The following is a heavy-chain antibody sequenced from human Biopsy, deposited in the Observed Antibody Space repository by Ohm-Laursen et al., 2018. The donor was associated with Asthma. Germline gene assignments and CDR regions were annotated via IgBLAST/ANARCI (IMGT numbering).Heavy chain of an antibody. CDR2: IYWIDDK. CDR3: ARAVQSDDFVTGYYNSYFDF. D-gene: IGHD3-9*01. V-gene: IGHV2-5*01. J-gene: IGHJ4*01. Sequence: PTQTLTLTSTFSGFSLKIGAVGVGWIRQPPGKAPECLAVIYWIDDKYYSQSLKSRLTITKDTSRRQVVLKMTNMDPVDTGTYFCARAVQSDDFVTGYYNSYFDFWGQGSLVSVSS. CDR1: GFSLKIGAVG.